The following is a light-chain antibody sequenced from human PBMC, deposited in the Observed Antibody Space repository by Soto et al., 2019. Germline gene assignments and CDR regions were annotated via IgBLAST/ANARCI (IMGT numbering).Light chain of an antibody. J-gene: IGKJ1*01. CDR2: GAS. V-gene: IGKV3-15*01. CDR1: QSVSSN. Sequence: EIVMTQSPATRSVSPGERATLSSRGSQSVSSNLAWYQQKPGQAPRLLIYGASTRATGIPARFSGSGSGTEFTLTISSLQSEDFAVYYCQQYNNWPFPSWTFGQGTKVEIK. CDR3: QQYNNWPFPSWT.